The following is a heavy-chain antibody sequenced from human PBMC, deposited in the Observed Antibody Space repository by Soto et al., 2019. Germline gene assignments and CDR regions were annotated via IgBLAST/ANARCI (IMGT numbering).Heavy chain of an antibody. Sequence: GSLRLSCAASGFTFSSYRMNWVRQAPGKGLEWVSAISGSGGSTYYADSVKGRFTISRDNSKNTLYLQMNSLRAEDTAVYYCAKVRIPATFDYWGQGTLVTVSS. D-gene: IGHD2-21*01. CDR2: ISGSGGST. V-gene: IGHV3-23*01. CDR1: GFTFSSYR. CDR3: AKVRIPATFDY. J-gene: IGHJ4*02.